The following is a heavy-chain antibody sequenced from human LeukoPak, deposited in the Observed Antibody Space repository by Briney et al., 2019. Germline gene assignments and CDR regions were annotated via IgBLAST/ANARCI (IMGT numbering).Heavy chain of an antibody. V-gene: IGHV3-23*01. D-gene: IGHD4-17*01. CDR3: AKGMTTSGYYYYGLDV. J-gene: IGHJ6*02. Sequence: GGSLRLSCAASGFTFSSYAMSWVRQAPGKGLEWVSAISDSGGSTYYADSVKGRFTISRDNSKNTLYPQMNSLRAEDTAVYYCAKGMTTSGYYYYGLDVWGQGTTVTVSS. CDR2: ISDSGGST. CDR1: GFTFSSYA.